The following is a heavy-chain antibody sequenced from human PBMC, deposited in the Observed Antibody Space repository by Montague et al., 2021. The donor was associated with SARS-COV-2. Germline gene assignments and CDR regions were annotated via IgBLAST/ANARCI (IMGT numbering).Heavy chain of an antibody. J-gene: IGHJ6*02. Sequence: SETLSLTCAVYGGSLSGYSWCWIRLPPGEGLERIAEISHSGSTSYNPSLTSRVTISVDTSKNQFSLKLSSATAADTAVYYCARVRCRLLLVHRYYGMDVWGQGTTVTVSS. CDR3: ARVRCRLLLVHRYYGMDV. CDR2: ISHSGST. D-gene: IGHD2-15*01. V-gene: IGHV4-34*07. CDR1: GGSLSGYS.